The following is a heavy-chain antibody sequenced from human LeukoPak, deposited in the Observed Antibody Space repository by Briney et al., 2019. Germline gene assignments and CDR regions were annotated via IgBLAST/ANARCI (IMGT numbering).Heavy chain of an antibody. CDR3: ATNGYGEIPSGYYYMDV. CDR1: GGSISSSSYY. V-gene: IGHV4-39*07. Sequence: SETLSLTCTVSGGSISSSSYYWGWIRQPPGKGLEWIGSIYYSGSTYYNPSLKSRVTISVDTSKNQFSLKLSSVTAADTAVYYCATNGYGEIPSGYYYMDVWGKGTTVTISS. CDR2: IYYSGST. D-gene: IGHD4-17*01. J-gene: IGHJ6*03.